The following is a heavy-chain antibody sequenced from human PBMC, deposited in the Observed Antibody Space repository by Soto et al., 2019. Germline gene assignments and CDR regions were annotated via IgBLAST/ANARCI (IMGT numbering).Heavy chain of an antibody. CDR3: ASVASGITATLSPSKYYYYYYGMDV. CDR1: GYSFTSYW. Sequence: GESLKISYKGSGYSFTSYWIGWVRQMPGKGLEWMGIIYPGDSDTRYSPSFQGQVTISADKSISTAYLQWSSLKASDTAMYYCASVASGITATLSPSKYYYYYYGMDVWGQGTTVTVSS. CDR2: IYPGDSDT. J-gene: IGHJ6*02. V-gene: IGHV5-51*01. D-gene: IGHD1-7*01.